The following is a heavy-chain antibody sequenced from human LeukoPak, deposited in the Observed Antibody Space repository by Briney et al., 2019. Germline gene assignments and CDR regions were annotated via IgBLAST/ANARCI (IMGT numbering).Heavy chain of an antibody. V-gene: IGHV3-66*01. CDR1: GFTVSSNY. D-gene: IGHD2-15*01. J-gene: IGHJ6*02. CDR3: VSEGSYCSGGSCYGDLYYYYGVDV. Sequence: GGSLRLSCAASGFTVSSNYMSWVRQAPGKGLEWVSDIYSGGSTYYADSVKGRFTISRDNSKNTLYLQMNSLRAEDTAVYYCVSEGSYCSGGSCYGDLYYYYGVDVWGQGTTVTVSS. CDR2: IYSGGST.